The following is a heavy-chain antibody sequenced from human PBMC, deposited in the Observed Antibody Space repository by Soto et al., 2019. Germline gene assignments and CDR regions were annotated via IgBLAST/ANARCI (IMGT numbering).Heavy chain of an antibody. D-gene: IGHD1-26*01. CDR2: IWYDGSNK. CDR1: GFTFSSYG. J-gene: IGHJ4*02. Sequence: QVQLVESGGGVVQPGRSLRLSCAASGFTFSSYGMHWVRQAPGKGLEWVAVIWYDGSNKYYADSVKGRFTISRDNSKNTLYLQTNSLRAEDTAVYYCARELYSGSYSLWYWGQGTLVTVSS. V-gene: IGHV3-33*01. CDR3: ARELYSGSYSLWY.